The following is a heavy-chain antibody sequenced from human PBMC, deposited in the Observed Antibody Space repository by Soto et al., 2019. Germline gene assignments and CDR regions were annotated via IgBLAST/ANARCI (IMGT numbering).Heavy chain of an antibody. D-gene: IGHD3-9*01. V-gene: IGHV3-15*01. CDR2: IKSKTDGGTT. CDR3: TTEGERYFDWPHD. CDR1: GFTFSHAW. J-gene: IGHJ4*02. Sequence: GGSLRLSCAASGFTFSHAWMSWVRQAPGKGLEWVGRIKSKTDGGTTDYAAPVKGRFTISRDDSKNTLYLQMNSLKTEDTAVYYCTTEGERYFDWPHDWGQGTLVTVSS.